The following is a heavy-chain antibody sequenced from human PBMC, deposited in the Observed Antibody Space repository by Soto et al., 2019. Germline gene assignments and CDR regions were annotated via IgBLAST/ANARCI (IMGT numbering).Heavy chain of an antibody. V-gene: IGHV3-23*01. CDR1: GFTFSSYA. Sequence: GGSLRLSCAASGFTFSSYAMSWVRQAPGKGLEWVSAISGSGGSTYYADSAKGRFTISRDNSKNTLYLQMNSLRAEDTAVYYCAKVPSDYYYYYYMDVWGKGTTVTSP. J-gene: IGHJ6*03. CDR2: ISGSGGST. CDR3: AKVPSDYYYYYYMDV.